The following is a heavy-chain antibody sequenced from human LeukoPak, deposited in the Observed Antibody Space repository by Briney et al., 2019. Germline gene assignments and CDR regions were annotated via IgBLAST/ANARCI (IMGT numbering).Heavy chain of an antibody. D-gene: IGHD3-3*01. J-gene: IGHJ4*02. CDR3: ARVNRSTQYYDFWSAKYYFDY. Sequence: PSETLSLTCTVSGGSISSSSYYWGWIRQPPGKGLEWIGSIYYSGSTYYNPSLKSRVTISVDTSKNQFSLKLSSVTAADTAVYHCARVNRSTQYYDFWSAKYYFDYWGQGTLVTVSS. CDR1: GGSISSSSYY. CDR2: IYYSGST. V-gene: IGHV4-39*01.